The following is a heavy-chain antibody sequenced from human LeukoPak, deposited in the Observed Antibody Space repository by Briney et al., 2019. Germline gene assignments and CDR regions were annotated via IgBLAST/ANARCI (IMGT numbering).Heavy chain of an antibody. CDR1: GGSISSYY. Sequence: SETLSLTCTVSGGSISSYYWSWIRQPPGKGLEWIGYIYYSGSTNYNPSLKSRVTISVDTSKNQFSLKLSSVTAADMAVYYCARGGDGYNGLDYWGQGTLVTVSS. V-gene: IGHV4-59*01. CDR2: IYYSGST. J-gene: IGHJ4*02. D-gene: IGHD5-24*01. CDR3: ARGGDGYNGLDY.